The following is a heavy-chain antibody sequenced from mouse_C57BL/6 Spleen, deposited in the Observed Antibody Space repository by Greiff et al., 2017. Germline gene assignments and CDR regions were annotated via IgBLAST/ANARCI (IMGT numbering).Heavy chain of an antibody. CDR3: TTMGLLPAY. Sequence: EVKVVESGAELVRPGASVKLSCTASGFNIKDDYMHWVKQRPEQGLEWIGWIDPENGDTEYASKVQGKATITADTSSNTAYLQLSSLTSEDTAVYYCTTMGLLPAYWGQGTLVTVSA. J-gene: IGHJ3*01. CDR2: IDPENGDT. D-gene: IGHD2-3*01. V-gene: IGHV14-4*01. CDR1: GFNIKDDY.